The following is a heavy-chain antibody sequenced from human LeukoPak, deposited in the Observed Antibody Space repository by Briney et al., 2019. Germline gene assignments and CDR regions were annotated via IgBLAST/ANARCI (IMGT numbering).Heavy chain of an antibody. Sequence: PSETLSLTCTVSGGSISSSSYYWGWIRQPPGKGLEWIGSIYYSGSTYYNPSLKSRVTISVDTSKNQFSLKLSSVTAADTAVYYCARLMTYYDSSGYLSPGGFDYWGQGTLVTVSS. D-gene: IGHD3-22*01. J-gene: IGHJ4*02. CDR2: IYYSGST. CDR3: ARLMTYYDSSGYLSPGGFDY. CDR1: GGSISSSSYY. V-gene: IGHV4-39*01.